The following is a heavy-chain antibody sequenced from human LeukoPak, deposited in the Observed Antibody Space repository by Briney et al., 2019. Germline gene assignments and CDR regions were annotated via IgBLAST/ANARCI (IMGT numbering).Heavy chain of an antibody. J-gene: IGHJ1*01. Sequence: GGSLRLSCAASGFTFSSYSMNWVRQAPGKGLEWVSSISSSSSYIYHADSVKGRFTISRDNAKNSLYLQMNSLRAEDTAVYYCARDPGYFQHWGQGTLVTVSS. V-gene: IGHV3-21*01. CDR3: ARDPGYFQH. CDR2: ISSSSSYI. CDR1: GFTFSSYS.